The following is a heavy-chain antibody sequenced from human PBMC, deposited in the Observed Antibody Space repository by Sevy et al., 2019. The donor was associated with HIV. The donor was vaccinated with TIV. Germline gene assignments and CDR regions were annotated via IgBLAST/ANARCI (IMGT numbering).Heavy chain of an antibody. D-gene: IGHD2-2*01. CDR2: IYYSGIS. CDR3: ARAPPVVVVPGAPSWFDP. Sequence: SETLSLTCTVSGASISSSSYYWGWIRQPPGKGLEWIGSIYYSGISFYTPSLKSRVTISVDTSKNQFSLRLNSVTAADTAVYYCARAPPVVVVPGAPSWFDPWGQGTLVTVSS. CDR1: GASISSSSYY. V-gene: IGHV4-39*01. J-gene: IGHJ5*02.